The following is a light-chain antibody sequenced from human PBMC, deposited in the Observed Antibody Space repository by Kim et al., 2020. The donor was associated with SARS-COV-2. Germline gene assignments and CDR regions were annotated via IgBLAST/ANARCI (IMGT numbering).Light chain of an antibody. CDR1: SLRSYF. V-gene: IGLV3-19*01. CDR3: NSRDSSGNHWV. Sequence: SSELTQDPAVSVALGQTVRITCQGDSLRSYFATWYQQKPGQAPVLVIYHRTNRPSGIPDRFSGSSSGNIASLTITGAQAEDEADYYCNSRDSSGNHWVFG. J-gene: IGLJ3*02. CDR2: HRT.